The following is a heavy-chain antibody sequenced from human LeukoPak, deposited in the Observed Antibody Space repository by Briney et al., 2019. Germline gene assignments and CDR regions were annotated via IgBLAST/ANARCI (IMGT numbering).Heavy chain of an antibody. CDR3: ARQRKAAADNWFDP. V-gene: IGHV4-39*01. D-gene: IGHD6-13*01. J-gene: IGHJ5*02. Sequence: SETLSLTCTVSGGSISSSSYYWGWLRQPPGKGLEWIGSIYYSGSTYYNPSLKSRVTISVDTSKNQFSLKLSSVTAADTAVYYCARQRKAAADNWFDPWGQGTLVTVSS. CDR1: GGSISSSSYY. CDR2: IYYSGST.